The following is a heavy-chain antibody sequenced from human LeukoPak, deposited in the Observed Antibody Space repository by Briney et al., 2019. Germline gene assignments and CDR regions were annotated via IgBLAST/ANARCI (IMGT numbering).Heavy chain of an antibody. V-gene: IGHV4-59*01. CDR2: SSYSGSS. CDR1: GGSIGTNY. D-gene: IGHD6-13*01. CDR3: ARSDTHHIHSSSWHFDY. J-gene: IGHJ4*02. Sequence: SETLSLTCTVSGGSIGTNYWSWIRQVPGKGLEWIGYSSYSGSSNYNPSLKSRVTISVDTSKTQFSLYLNSVTAADTAVYYCARSDTHHIHSSSWHFDYWGQGTLVTVSS.